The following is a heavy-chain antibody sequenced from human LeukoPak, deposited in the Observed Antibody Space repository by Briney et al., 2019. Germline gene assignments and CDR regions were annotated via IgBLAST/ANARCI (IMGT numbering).Heavy chain of an antibody. CDR3: AKGVLRTGGDY. CDR1: GFTFSSYA. D-gene: IGHD3-16*01. J-gene: IGHJ4*02. CDR2: IIGSGSNA. Sequence: GGSLRLSCAASGFTFSSYAMTWVRQAPGKGLEWVSSIIGSGSNAYYADSVKGRFTISRDNSKNTLYLQMNSLRAEDTAVYYCAKGVLRTGGDYWGQGTLVTVSS. V-gene: IGHV3-23*01.